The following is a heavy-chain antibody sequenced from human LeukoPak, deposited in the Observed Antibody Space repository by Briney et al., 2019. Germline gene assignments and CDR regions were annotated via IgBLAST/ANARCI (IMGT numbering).Heavy chain of an antibody. D-gene: IGHD6-19*01. CDR2: ISGYNGNT. CDR3: AKDLISSGWYEADFDY. Sequence: ASVKVSCKASGYTFTSYGISWVRQAPGQGLEWMGWISGYNGNTNHAQRLQDRVTLTTDTSTSTGYMELSRLRSDDTAVYYCAKDLISSGWYEADFDYWGQGTLVTVSS. CDR1: GYTFTSYG. V-gene: IGHV1-18*01. J-gene: IGHJ4*02.